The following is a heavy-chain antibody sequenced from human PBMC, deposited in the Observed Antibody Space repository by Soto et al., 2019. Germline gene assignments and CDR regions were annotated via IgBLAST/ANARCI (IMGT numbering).Heavy chain of an antibody. J-gene: IGHJ6*02. V-gene: IGHV3-43*01. D-gene: IGHD3-3*01. CDR2: ISWDGGST. CDR3: AKDFGGGGGRLRFLEWLSQYGMDV. Sequence: PGGSLRLSCAASGFTFDDYTMHWVRQAPGKGLEWVSLISWDGGSTYYADSVKGRFTISRDNSKNSLYLQMNSLRTEDTALYYFAKDFGGGGGRLRFLEWLSQYGMDVWGQGTTVTVSS. CDR1: GFTFDDYT.